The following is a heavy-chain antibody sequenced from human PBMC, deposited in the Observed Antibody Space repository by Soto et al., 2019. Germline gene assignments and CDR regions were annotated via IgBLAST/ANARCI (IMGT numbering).Heavy chain of an antibody. D-gene: IGHD6-13*01. CDR2: MNPINGAT. CDR3: GRGPSPRAPAGGTPYYYAMDV. V-gene: IGHV1-8*02. CDR1: GYDFTAYD. Sequence: ASVKVSCKASGYDFTAYDINWVRQACWQGLEWMGWMNPINGATGTARRFQGRVSLSRNTATGTAYLELTSLRSDDTAVYYCGRGPSPRAPAGGTPYYYAMDVWGQGTTVTVSS. J-gene: IGHJ6*02.